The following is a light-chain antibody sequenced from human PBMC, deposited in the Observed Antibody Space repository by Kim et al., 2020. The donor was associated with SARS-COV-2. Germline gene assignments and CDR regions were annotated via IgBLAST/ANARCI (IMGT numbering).Light chain of an antibody. CDR3: QQYAGSPLT. J-gene: IGKJ4*01. V-gene: IGKV3-20*01. CDR2: GAS. CDR1: QSVSSSY. Sequence: EIVLTQSPGTLSLSPGERATLSCRASQSVSSSYLAWYQQKPGQAPRLLIYGASSRATGIPDRFSGSESGTDFTLTISRLEPEDFAVYYCQQYAGSPLTFGGGTKVDIK.